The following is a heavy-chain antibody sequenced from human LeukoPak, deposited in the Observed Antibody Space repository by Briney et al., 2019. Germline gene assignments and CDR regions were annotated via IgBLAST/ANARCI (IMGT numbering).Heavy chain of an antibody. V-gene: IGHV3-9*01. D-gene: IGHD2-2*02. Sequence: GGSLRLSCAASGFTFSSYSMNWVRQAPGKGLEWVSGISWNSGSIGYADSVKGRFTISRDNAKNSLYLQMNSLRAEDTALYYCAKAAIHRAYYFDYWGQGTLVTVSS. CDR1: GFTFSSYS. J-gene: IGHJ4*02. CDR3: AKAAIHRAYYFDY. CDR2: ISWNSGSI.